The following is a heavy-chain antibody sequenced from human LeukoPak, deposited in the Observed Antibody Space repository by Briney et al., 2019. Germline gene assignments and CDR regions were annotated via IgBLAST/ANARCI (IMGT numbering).Heavy chain of an antibody. Sequence: GGSLRLSCAASGFTFSSNYMSWVCQAPGKGLEWVSVISSGGSTYYADSVKGRFTISRDSSKNTLYLQMNSLRAEDTAVYYCSRDRMATKSFDYWGQGTLVTVSS. CDR1: GFTFSSNY. J-gene: IGHJ4*02. V-gene: IGHV3-66*02. D-gene: IGHD5-24*01. CDR3: SRDRMATKSFDY. CDR2: ISSGGST.